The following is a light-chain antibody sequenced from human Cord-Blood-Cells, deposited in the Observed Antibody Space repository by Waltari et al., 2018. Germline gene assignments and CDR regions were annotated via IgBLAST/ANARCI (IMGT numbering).Light chain of an antibody. CDR2: GAS. CDR3: QQYGSSPLT. J-gene: IGKJ4*01. V-gene: IGKV3-20*01. CDR1: QSVSSSY. Sequence: EIVLTQSPGTLYLSPGERATLSCRASQSVSSSYLAWYQQKPGQAPRLLIYGASSRATGIPARFSGSGSGTDFTLTISRLEPEDFAVYYCQQYGSSPLTFGGGTKVEIK.